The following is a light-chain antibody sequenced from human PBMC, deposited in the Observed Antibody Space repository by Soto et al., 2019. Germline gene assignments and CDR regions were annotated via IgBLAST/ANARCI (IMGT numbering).Light chain of an antibody. CDR3: QQYNNWPPV. V-gene: IGKV3-15*01. CDR1: QSVSSN. J-gene: IGKJ3*01. CDR2: GAS. Sequence: EIVMTQSPATLSVSPWERATLSCMASQSVSSNLAWYQQKPGQAPRLLICGASTRATGIPARFSGSGSGKEFTLTISSLQSEDFAVYYCQQYNNWPPVFGPGTKVHI.